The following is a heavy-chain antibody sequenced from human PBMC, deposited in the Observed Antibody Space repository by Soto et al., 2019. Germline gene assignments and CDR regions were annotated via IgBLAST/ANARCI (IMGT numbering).Heavy chain of an antibody. Sequence: GESLKISCKGSGYSFDDYWIGWVRQMPGKGLEWMGILYPGDSNTRYSPSFQGQVTISSDKSISTAYLQWSSLKASDTAIYYCARRTHSGGHYGDYNYYFYMDVWGKGTTVTVSS. CDR2: LYPGDSNT. CDR3: ARRTHSGGHYGDYNYYFYMDV. V-gene: IGHV5-51*01. J-gene: IGHJ6*03. CDR1: GYSFDDYW. D-gene: IGHD4-17*01.